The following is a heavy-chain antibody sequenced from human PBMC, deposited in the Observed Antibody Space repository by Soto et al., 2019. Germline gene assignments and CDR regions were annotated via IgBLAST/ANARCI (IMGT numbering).Heavy chain of an antibody. Sequence: GGSLRLSCAASGFTFSSYSMNWVRQAPGKGLEWVSYISSSSSTIYYADSVKGRFTISRDNAKNSLYLQMNSLRAEDTAVYYCAIVVYSYYDFWSGYYTDWGQGTLVTVSS. V-gene: IGHV3-48*01. CDR1: GFTFSSYS. D-gene: IGHD3-3*01. CDR2: ISSSSSTI. CDR3: AIVVYSYYDFWSGYYTD. J-gene: IGHJ4*02.